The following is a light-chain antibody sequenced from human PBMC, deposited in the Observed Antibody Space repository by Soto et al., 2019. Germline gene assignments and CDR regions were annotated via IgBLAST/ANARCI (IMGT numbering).Light chain of an antibody. J-gene: IGLJ3*02. CDR3: VLYMGSGISV. CDR1: SGSVSTNYY. CDR2: NTN. Sequence: QTVVTQEPSFSVSPGGTVTLTCGLSSGSVSTNYYPSWYQQTPGQAPRTLIYNTNTRSSGVPDRFSGSILGNKAALTITGAQADDEYDYYCVLYMGSGISVFGEGTKLTVL. V-gene: IGLV8-61*01.